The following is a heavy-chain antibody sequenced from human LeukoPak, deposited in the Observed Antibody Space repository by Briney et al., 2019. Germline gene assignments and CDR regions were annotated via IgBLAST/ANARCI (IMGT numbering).Heavy chain of an antibody. CDR2: ISGSGGNT. J-gene: IGHJ3*02. CDR1: GFTFSSYA. CDR3: ARDLPFLGAIDAFDI. V-gene: IGHV3-23*01. D-gene: IGHD1-26*01. Sequence: GGSLRLSCAASGFTFSSYAMSWVRQAPGKGLEWVSAISGSGGNTYYADSVKGRFTISRDNAKNSLYLQMNSLRAEDTAVYYCARDLPFLGAIDAFDIWGLGTMVTVSS.